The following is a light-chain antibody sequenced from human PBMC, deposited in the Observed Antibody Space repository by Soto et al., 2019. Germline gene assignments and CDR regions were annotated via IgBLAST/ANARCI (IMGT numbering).Light chain of an antibody. CDR2: AAS. CDR1: QSISNY. J-gene: IGKJ1*01. CDR3: QHSFSPLWT. V-gene: IGKV1-39*01. Sequence: DLQMTQSPSSLSASVGDRVTITCRASQSISNYLNWYQQKPGKAPKLLIYAASSMQSGVPSMFSGSGSETDFTLTISSLQPDDSATYYCQHSFSPLWTFGQGTKVEV.